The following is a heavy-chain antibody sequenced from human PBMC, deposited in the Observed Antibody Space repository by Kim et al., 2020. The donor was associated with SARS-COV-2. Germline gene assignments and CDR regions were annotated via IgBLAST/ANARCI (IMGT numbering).Heavy chain of an antibody. J-gene: IGHJ3*02. CDR3: TRDNKGYDFWSGSSRAFDI. V-gene: IGHV3-49*03. Sequence: GGSLRLSCTASGFTFGDYAMSWFRQAPGKGLEWVGFIRSKAYGGTTEYAASVKGRFTISRDDSKSIAYLQMNSLKTEDTAVYYCTRDNKGYDFWSGSSRAFDIWGQGTMVTVSS. D-gene: IGHD3-3*01. CDR2: IRSKAYGGTT. CDR1: GFTFGDYA.